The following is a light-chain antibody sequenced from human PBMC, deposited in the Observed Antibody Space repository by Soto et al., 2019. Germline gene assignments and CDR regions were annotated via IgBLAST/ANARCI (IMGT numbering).Light chain of an antibody. V-gene: IGLV2-14*01. Sequence: QSVLTQPPSASGSPGQSVTISCTGTSSDVGGYTYVSWYQQHPGKAPKFIIYDVSNRPSGVSNRFSGSKSGNTASLTISGLQAEDEADYYCSSYTPSNTRQIVFGTGTKVTVL. CDR3: SSYTPSNTRQIV. CDR1: SSDVGGYTY. CDR2: DVS. J-gene: IGLJ1*01.